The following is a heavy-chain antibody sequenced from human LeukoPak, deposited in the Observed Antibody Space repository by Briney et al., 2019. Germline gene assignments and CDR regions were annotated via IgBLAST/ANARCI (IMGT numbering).Heavy chain of an antibody. J-gene: IGHJ4*02. CDR2: ISGSSSTI. V-gene: IGHV3-48*04. D-gene: IGHD3-9*01. CDR1: GFTFSTYS. Sequence: SGGSLRLSCAASGFTFSTYSMKWVRQAPGKGPEWVSHISGSSSTIYYADSVEGRFTISRDNAKNSLYLQMNSLRVEDTAAYYCARGDTYYDISFDYWGQGTLVTVSS. CDR3: ARGDTYYDISFDY.